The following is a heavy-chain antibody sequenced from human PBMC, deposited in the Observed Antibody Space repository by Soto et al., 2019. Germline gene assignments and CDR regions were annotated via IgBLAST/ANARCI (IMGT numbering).Heavy chain of an antibody. CDR2: INPSGGST. V-gene: IGHV1-46*01. J-gene: IGHJ5*02. D-gene: IGHD6-19*01. Sequence: ASVKVSCKASGYTFTSYYMHWVRQAPGQGLEWMGIINPSGGSTSYAQKFQGRVTMTADKSTSTAYMELSSLRSEDTAVYYCARAQGIAVAGTPLVDPWAQGTLVTVSS. CDR1: GYTFTSYY. CDR3: ARAQGIAVAGTPLVDP.